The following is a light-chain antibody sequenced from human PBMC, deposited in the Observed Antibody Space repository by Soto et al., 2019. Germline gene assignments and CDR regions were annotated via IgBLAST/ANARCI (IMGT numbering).Light chain of an antibody. Sequence: EVVLTQSPGTLSLSPGERATLSCRASQSVSSNLAWYQQKPGQAPRLLMYGASTRATGIPARFSGSGSGTEFTLTISSLQSEDFAVYYCQQYNNWPPQITFGQGTRLEIK. J-gene: IGKJ5*01. CDR3: QQYNNWPPQIT. CDR1: QSVSSN. V-gene: IGKV3-15*01. CDR2: GAS.